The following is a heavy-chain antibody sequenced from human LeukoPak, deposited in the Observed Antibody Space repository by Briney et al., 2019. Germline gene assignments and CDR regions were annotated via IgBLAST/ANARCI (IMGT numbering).Heavy chain of an antibody. V-gene: IGHV1-2*02. Sequence: GSVKVSCKASGYTFTGYYMHWVRQAPGQGLEWMGWIYPKSGGTNYAQKFQSRVTMTRDTSITTAFMELNILKFDDTAVYYCVTDGYSGGAFDIWGQGTMVTVSS. CDR2: IYPKSGGT. CDR3: VTDGYSGGAFDI. D-gene: IGHD5-12*01. J-gene: IGHJ3*02. CDR1: GYTFTGYY.